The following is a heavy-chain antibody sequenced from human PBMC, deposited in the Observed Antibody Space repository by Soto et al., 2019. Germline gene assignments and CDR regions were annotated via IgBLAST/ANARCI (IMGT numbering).Heavy chain of an antibody. CDR2: IYSGGST. CDR3: ARTFRRDGNYYFDY. CDR1: GFTVSSNY. D-gene: IGHD1-1*01. J-gene: IGHJ4*02. V-gene: IGHV3-66*01. Sequence: PGGSLRLSCAASGFTVSSNYRSWVRQAPGKGLEWVSVIYSGGSTYYADSVKGRFTISRDNSKNTLYLQMNSLRAEDTAVYYCARTFRRDGNYYFDYWGQGTLVTVSS.